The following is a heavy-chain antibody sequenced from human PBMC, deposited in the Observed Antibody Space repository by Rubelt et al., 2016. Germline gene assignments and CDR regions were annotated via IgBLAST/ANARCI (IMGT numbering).Heavy chain of an antibody. Sequence: QVQLVQSGAEVKKPGSSVKVSCKASGGTFSSYAISWVRQAPGQGLEWMGRIIPMLGIANYAQKFQGRLTMTRDTSTSTVYMELSSLGSDDTALYYCAREVGATDLWGQGTLVTVSS. CDR3: AREVGATDL. V-gene: IGHV1-69*04. D-gene: IGHD1-26*01. J-gene: IGHJ4*02. CDR2: IIPMLGIA. CDR1: GGTFSSYA.